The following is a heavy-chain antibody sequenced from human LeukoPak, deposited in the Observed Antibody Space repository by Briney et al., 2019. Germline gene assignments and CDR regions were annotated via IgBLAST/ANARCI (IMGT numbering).Heavy chain of an antibody. CDR2: IIPIFGTA. Sequence: AASVKVSCKASGGTFSSYAISWVRQAPGQGLERMGRIIPIFGTANYAQKFQGRVTITTDESTSTAYMELSSLRSEDTAVYYCARDLSLLSDFRFDYWGQGTLVTVSS. V-gene: IGHV1-69*05. CDR3: ARDLSLLSDFRFDY. CDR1: GGTFSSYA. J-gene: IGHJ4*02. D-gene: IGHD3-10*01.